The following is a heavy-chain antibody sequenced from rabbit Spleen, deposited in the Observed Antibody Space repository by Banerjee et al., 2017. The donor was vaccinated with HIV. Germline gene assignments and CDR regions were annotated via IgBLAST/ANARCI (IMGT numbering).Heavy chain of an antibody. CDR2: INIVTGKS. J-gene: IGHJ4*01. Sequence: EQLEESGGGLVKPEGSLTLTCKASGVSLNDKDVMCWVRQAPGKGLEWIACINIVTGKSVHASWAKGRFTMSRASSTTVTLQMTSLTAADTATYFCARDLVAVIGWNFRLWGPGTLVTVS. CDR1: GVSLNDKDV. CDR3: ARDLVAVIGWNFRL. V-gene: IGHV1S45*01. D-gene: IGHD1-1*01.